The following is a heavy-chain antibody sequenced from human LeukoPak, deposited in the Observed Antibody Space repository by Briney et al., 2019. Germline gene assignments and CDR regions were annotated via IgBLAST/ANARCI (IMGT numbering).Heavy chain of an antibody. CDR1: GFSISSGSYY. V-gene: IGHV4-61*02. J-gene: IGHJ3*02. CDR2: IYTSGST. Sequence: SETLSLTCTVSGFSISSGSYYWSWIRQPAGKGLEWIGRIYTSGSTNYNPSLKSRVTISVDTSKNQFSLKLSSVTAADTAVYYCARESLFPYCSSTSCYTDDAFDIWGQGTMVTVSS. D-gene: IGHD2-2*02. CDR3: ARESLFPYCSSTSCYTDDAFDI.